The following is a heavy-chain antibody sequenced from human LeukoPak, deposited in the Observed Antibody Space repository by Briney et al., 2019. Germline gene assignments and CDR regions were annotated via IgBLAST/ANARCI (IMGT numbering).Heavy chain of an antibody. D-gene: IGHD2-21*01. CDR2: IYYSGST. J-gene: IGHJ5*02. V-gene: IGHV4-59*01. CDR1: GFTFSNFA. CDR3: ARLSIGWIDP. Sequence: GSLRLSCAASGFTFSNFAMAWVRQPPGKGLGGIGYIYYSGSTNYTPSLKSRVTISVDTSKNQFSLKLSSVTAADTAVYYCARLSIGWIDPWGQGTLVTVSS.